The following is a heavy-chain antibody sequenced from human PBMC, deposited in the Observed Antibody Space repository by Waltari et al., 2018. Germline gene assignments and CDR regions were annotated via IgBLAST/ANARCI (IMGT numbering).Heavy chain of an antibody. J-gene: IGHJ3*01. CDR1: GGSITSTSHY. CDR2: ISYSGAI. V-gene: IGHV4-39*01. D-gene: IGHD3-16*01. Sequence: QLHLQESGPGLVKPSETLSLNCSVPGGSITSTSHYWGWIRQPPGKGLEWTGTISYSGAIYNNPSLKSRLTISVDTSKNQFSLKLSSVTAADTALYYCATYVGASVGTAAFDVWGQGTMVTVSS. CDR3: ATYVGASVGTAAFDV.